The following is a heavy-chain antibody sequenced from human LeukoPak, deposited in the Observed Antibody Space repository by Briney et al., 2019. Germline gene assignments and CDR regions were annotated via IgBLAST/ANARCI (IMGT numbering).Heavy chain of an antibody. CDR2: IYYSGST. CDR1: GGSISSYY. V-gene: IGHV4-59*01. CDR3: ASLGFSYDFWGGYRIDDAFDI. Sequence: SETLSLTCTVSGGSISSYYWSWIRQPPGKGLEWIGYIYYSGSTNYNPSLKSRVTISVDTSKNQFSLKLSSVTAADTAVYYCASLGFSYDFWGGYRIDDAFDIWGQGTMVTVSS. D-gene: IGHD3-3*01. J-gene: IGHJ3*02.